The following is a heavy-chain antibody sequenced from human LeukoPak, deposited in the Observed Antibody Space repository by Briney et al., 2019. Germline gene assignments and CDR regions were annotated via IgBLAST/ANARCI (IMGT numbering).Heavy chain of an antibody. J-gene: IGHJ4*02. CDR1: GFTFSKYW. V-gene: IGHV3-74*01. CDR3: ATKQWLAPPPDS. Sequence: GGSLRLSCAASGFTFSKYWMLWVRQAPGKGLESVSRINTDGTATTYADSVKGRYTVSRDNADNTMFLQMNSVRDEDTAVYYCATKQWLAPPPDSWGQGTPVTVSS. D-gene: IGHD6-19*01. CDR2: INTDGTAT.